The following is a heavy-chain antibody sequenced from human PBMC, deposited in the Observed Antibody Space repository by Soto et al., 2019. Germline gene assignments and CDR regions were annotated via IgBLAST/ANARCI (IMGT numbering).Heavy chain of an antibody. D-gene: IGHD3-9*01. CDR2: ISYDGSNK. CDR1: GFTFSSYG. Sequence: QVQLVESGGGVVQPGRSLRLSCAASGFTFSSYGMHWVRQAPGKGLEWVAVISYDGSNKYYADSVKGRFTISRDNSKNTLYLQMNSLRAEDTAVYYCAKEYPDYDILTGYYPLDYWGQGTLVTVSS. J-gene: IGHJ4*02. CDR3: AKEYPDYDILTGYYPLDY. V-gene: IGHV3-30*18.